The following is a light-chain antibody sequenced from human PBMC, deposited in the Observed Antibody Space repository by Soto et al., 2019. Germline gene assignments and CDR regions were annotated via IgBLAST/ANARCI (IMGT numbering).Light chain of an antibody. Sequence: QSALTQPASXXGXXXXXXXISCTGTSSDVGGYNYVSWYQQHPGKAPKLMIYDVSNRPSGVSNRFSGSKSGNTASLTISGLQAEDEADYYCSSYTSSSTIVFGTGTKVTVL. CDR3: SSYTSSSTIV. CDR1: SSDVGGYNY. J-gene: IGLJ1*01. V-gene: IGLV2-14*01. CDR2: DVS.